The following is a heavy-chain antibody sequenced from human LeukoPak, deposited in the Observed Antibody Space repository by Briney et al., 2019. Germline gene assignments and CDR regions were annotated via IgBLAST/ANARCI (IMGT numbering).Heavy chain of an antibody. D-gene: IGHD6-13*01. Sequence: GGSLRLSCAASGFTFTSESMNWVRQAPGKGLEWVSYISGGGNSIYYADSVKGRFTISRDNAKNSLYLQMNSLRAEGTAMYYCARDSAGNDYWSQGTLVTVSS. J-gene: IGHJ4*02. CDR2: ISGGGNSI. CDR3: ARDSAGNDY. CDR1: GFTFTSES. V-gene: IGHV3-48*04.